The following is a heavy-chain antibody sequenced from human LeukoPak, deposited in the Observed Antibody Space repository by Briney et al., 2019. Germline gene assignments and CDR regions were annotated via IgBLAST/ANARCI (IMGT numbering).Heavy chain of an antibody. Sequence: GGSLRLSCAASGFTFSSYAMSWVRQAPGKGLEWVSAISGSGGSTYYADSVKGRFTIYRDNSKDTLYLQMNSLRAEDTAVYYCAKGGGWPPAAFDYWGQGTLVTVSS. D-gene: IGHD6-19*01. CDR3: AKGGGWPPAAFDY. V-gene: IGHV3-23*01. CDR1: GFTFSSYA. J-gene: IGHJ4*02. CDR2: ISGSGGST.